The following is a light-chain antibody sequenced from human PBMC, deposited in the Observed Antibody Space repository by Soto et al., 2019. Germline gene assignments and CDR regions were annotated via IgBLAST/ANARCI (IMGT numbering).Light chain of an antibody. CDR1: QSISSY. Sequence: DIVLTQSPSSLSASVGDRVTITCRASQSISSYLNWYHQKPGQAPKLLIYAASSLQSGVPSRFSGSGSGTEFTLTISRLQPEDFATYYCQQLNSYPITFGQGTRLEIK. CDR2: AAS. J-gene: IGKJ5*01. CDR3: QQLNSYPIT. V-gene: IGKV1-9*01.